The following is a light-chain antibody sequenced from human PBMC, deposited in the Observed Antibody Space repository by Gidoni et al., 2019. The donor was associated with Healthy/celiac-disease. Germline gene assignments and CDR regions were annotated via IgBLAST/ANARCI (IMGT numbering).Light chain of an antibody. CDR3: QTWGTGPHVV. CDR1: SGHSSYA. J-gene: IGLJ2*01. Sequence: QLVLTQSPSASASLGASVKLTCTLSSGHSSYAIAWHQQQPEKGPRYLMKLNSDGSHSKGAGIPDRFSGSSSGAERYLTISSLQSEDEADYYCQTWGTGPHVVFGGGTKLTVL. V-gene: IGLV4-69*01. CDR2: LNSDGSH.